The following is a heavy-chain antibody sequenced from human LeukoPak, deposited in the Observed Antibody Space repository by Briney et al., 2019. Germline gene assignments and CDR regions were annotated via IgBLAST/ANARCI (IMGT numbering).Heavy chain of an antibody. Sequence: SETLSLTCTVSGGSISSYYWSWIRQPAGKGLGWIGRIYTSGSTNYNPSLKSRVTMSVDTSKNQFSLKLSSVTPEDTAVYYCARARDGYNDYWGQGTLVTVSS. J-gene: IGHJ4*02. CDR1: GGSISSYY. CDR2: IYTSGST. CDR3: ARARDGYNDY. D-gene: IGHD5-24*01. V-gene: IGHV4-4*07.